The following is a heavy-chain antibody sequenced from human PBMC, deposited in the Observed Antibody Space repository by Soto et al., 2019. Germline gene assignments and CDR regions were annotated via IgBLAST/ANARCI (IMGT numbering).Heavy chain of an antibody. CDR3: ARADYEILTGSYAMDV. V-gene: IGHV4-59*12. CDR1: GGSISSYY. CDR2: IYYSGST. J-gene: IGHJ6*02. Sequence: SETLSLTCTVSGGSISSYYWSWIRQPPGKGLEWIGYIYYSGSTNYNPSLKSRVTMSVDTSKNQFSLKLTSVTAADTAVYFCARADYEILTGSYAMDVWGQGTTVTVSS. D-gene: IGHD3-9*01.